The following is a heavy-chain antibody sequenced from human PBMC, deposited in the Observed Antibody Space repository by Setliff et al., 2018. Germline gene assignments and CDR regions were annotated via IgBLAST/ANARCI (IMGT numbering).Heavy chain of an antibody. V-gene: IGHV1-69*10. J-gene: IGHJ6*02. CDR3: ARTKMDVVAAAAKYTSLDV. CDR1: GGTFTNHA. D-gene: IGHD6-13*01. CDR2: VIPLLETS. Sequence: GASVKVSCKFAGGTFTNHAISWVRQAPGQGLEWMGGVIPLLETSEYAQKFQGRVTITADQTTNTAHMEVSSLRSEDTAVYYCARTKMDVVAAAAKYTSLDVWGQGTSVTVSS.